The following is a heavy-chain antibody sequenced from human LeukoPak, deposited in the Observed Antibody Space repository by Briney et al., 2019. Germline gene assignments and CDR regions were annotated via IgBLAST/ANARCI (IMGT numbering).Heavy chain of an antibody. CDR2: ISAYNGNT. CDR1: GYTFTSYG. Sequence: HWASVKVSCKASGYTFTSYGISWVRQAPGQGLEWMGWISAYNGNTNYAQKLQGRVTMTTDTSTSTAYMELRSLRSDDTAVYYCARGSVPAAPYYYYYYMDVWGKGTTVTISS. CDR3: ARGSVPAAPYYYYYYMDV. D-gene: IGHD2-2*01. V-gene: IGHV1-18*01. J-gene: IGHJ6*03.